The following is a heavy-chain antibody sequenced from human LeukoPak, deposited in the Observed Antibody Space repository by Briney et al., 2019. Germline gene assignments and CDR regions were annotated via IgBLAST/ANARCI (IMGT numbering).Heavy chain of an antibody. V-gene: IGHV4-4*09. J-gene: IGHJ4*02. CDR1: GGSISSYY. D-gene: IGHD5-12*01. CDR2: IYTSGST. Sequence: SETLSLTCTVSGGSISSYYWSWIRQPPGEGLEWIGYIYTSGSTNYNPSLKSRVTISVDTSKNQFSLKLSSVTAADTAVYYCARHGGYSGYDFTYFDYWGQGTLVTVSS. CDR3: ARHGGYSGYDFTYFDY.